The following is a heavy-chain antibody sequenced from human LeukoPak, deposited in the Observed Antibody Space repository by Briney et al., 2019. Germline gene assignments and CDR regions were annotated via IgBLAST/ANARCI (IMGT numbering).Heavy chain of an antibody. CDR1: GYTFTGYY. Sequence: ASVKVSCKASGYTFTGYYMHWVRQAPGQGLEWMGRINPNSGGTNYAQKFQGRVTMTRDTSISTAYMEPSRLRSDDTAVYYCARGEMATIAYWYFDLWGRGTLVTVSS. V-gene: IGHV1-2*06. D-gene: IGHD5-24*01. CDR3: ARGEMATIAYWYFDL. CDR2: INPNSGGT. J-gene: IGHJ2*01.